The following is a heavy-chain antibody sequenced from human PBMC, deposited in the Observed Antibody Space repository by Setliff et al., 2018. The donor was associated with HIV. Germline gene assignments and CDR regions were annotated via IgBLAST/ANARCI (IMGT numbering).Heavy chain of an antibody. Sequence: SVKVSCKASGGTFSSYAISWVRQAPGQGLEWMGGIIPILGIANYAQKFQGRVTITADESTSTAYMELSSLRSEDTAVYYCARDRRYCSGGSCSKFFDYWGQGTLVTVSS. J-gene: IGHJ4*02. D-gene: IGHD2-15*01. CDR3: ARDRRYCSGGSCSKFFDY. CDR1: GGTFSSYA. V-gene: IGHV1-69*10. CDR2: IIPILGIA.